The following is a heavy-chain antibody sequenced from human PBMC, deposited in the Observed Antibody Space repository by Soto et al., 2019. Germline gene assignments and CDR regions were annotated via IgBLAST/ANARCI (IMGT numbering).Heavy chain of an antibody. CDR1: GGSISSYY. Sequence: SETLSLTCTVSGGSISSYYWTWIRQPPGKRLEWIGYIYYSGSTYYNPSLKSRVTISVDTSKNQFSLKLSSVTAADTAVYYCARGTRQLGLDWFDPWGQGTLVTVSS. CDR2: IYYSGST. CDR3: ARGTRQLGLDWFDP. D-gene: IGHD6-6*01. J-gene: IGHJ5*02. V-gene: IGHV4-59*08.